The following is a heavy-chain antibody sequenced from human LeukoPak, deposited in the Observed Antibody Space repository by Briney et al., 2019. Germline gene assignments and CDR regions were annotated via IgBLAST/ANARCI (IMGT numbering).Heavy chain of an antibody. CDR3: AAYGSKVRGVIPHDY. J-gene: IGHJ4*02. V-gene: IGHV1-69*13. Sequence: SVKVSCKASGGTFSSYAISWVRQAPGQGLEWMGGIIPIFGTANYAQKFQGRVTITADESTSTAYMELSSLRSEDTAVYYCAAYGSKVRGVIPHDYWGQGTLVTVSS. D-gene: IGHD3-10*01. CDR1: GGTFSSYA. CDR2: IIPIFGTA.